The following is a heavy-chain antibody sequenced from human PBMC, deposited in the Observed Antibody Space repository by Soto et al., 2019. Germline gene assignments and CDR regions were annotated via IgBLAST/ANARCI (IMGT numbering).Heavy chain of an antibody. Sequence: SETLSLTCTVSGGSISSGGYYWSWIRQHPGKGLEWIGYIYYSGSTYYNPSLKSRVTISVDTSKNQFSLKLSSVTAADTAVYYCARDNIGYDSSGYYYPYYFDYWGQGTLVTVSS. CDR3: ARDNIGYDSSGYYYPYYFDY. D-gene: IGHD3-22*01. CDR2: IYYSGST. CDR1: GGSISSGGYY. V-gene: IGHV4-31*03. J-gene: IGHJ4*02.